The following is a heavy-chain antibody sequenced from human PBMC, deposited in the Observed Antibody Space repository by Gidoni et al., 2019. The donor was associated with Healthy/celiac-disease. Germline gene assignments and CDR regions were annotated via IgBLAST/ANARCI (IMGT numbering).Heavy chain of an antibody. D-gene: IGHD3-3*01. J-gene: IGHJ4*02. CDR3: AGRQGYYDFWSGYDY. Sequence: EVQLLESGGGLVQPGGSLRLSCAASGFTFSSYAMSWVRQAPGKGLEWVSAISGSGGSTYYADSVKGRFTISRDNSKNTLYLQMNSLRAEDTAVYYCAGRQGYYDFWSGYDYWGQGTLVTVSS. CDR1: GFTFSSYA. V-gene: IGHV3-23*01. CDR2: ISGSGGST.